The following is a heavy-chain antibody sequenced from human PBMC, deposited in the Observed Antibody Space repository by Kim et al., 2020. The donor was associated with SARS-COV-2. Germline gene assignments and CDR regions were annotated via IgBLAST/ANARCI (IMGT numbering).Heavy chain of an antibody. CDR1: GFTFSSYG. CDR3: ARDENKGFGELFVDY. Sequence: GGSLRLSCAASGFTFSSYGMHWVRQAPGKGLEWVAVISYDGSNKYYADSVKGRFTISRDNSKNTLYLQMNSLRAEDTAVYYCARDENKGFGELFVDYWGQGTLVTVSS. D-gene: IGHD3-10*01. J-gene: IGHJ4*02. CDR2: ISYDGSNK. V-gene: IGHV3-33*05.